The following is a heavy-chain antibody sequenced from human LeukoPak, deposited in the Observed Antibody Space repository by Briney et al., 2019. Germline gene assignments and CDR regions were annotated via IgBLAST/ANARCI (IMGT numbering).Heavy chain of an antibody. V-gene: IGHV1-69*05. J-gene: IGHJ4*02. Sequence: PLASVKVSCKASGGTFSSYAISWVRQAPGQGLEWMGGIIPIFGTANYAQKLQGRVTMTTDTSTSTAYMELRSLRSDDTAVYYCARDSLYSGSYMVEGEDYWGQGTLVTVSS. D-gene: IGHD1-26*01. CDR3: ARDSLYSGSYMVEGEDY. CDR1: GGTFSSYA. CDR2: IIPIFGTA.